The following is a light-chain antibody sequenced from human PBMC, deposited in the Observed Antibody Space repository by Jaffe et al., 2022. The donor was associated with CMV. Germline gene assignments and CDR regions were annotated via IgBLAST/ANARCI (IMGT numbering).Light chain of an antibody. CDR3: QHYVGSPLT. CDR1: QSVSSNY. V-gene: IGKV3-20*01. CDR2: GAS. J-gene: IGKJ4*01. Sequence: DIVLTQSPGTLSLSPGESATLSCRASQSVSSNYLAWYQQKPGQAPRLLIYGASSRATGIPDRFSGSGSGTDFTLTISRLEPEDFAVYYCQHYVGSPLTFGGGTKVESK.